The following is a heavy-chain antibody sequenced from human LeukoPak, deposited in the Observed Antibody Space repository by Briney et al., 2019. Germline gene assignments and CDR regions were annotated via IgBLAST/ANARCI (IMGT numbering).Heavy chain of an antibody. V-gene: IGHV3-30*09. D-gene: IGHD3-10*01. Sequence: GGSLRLSCAASGFTFSSYAMSWVRQAPGKGLEWVAVISYDGSNKYYADSVKGRFAISRDNSKNTLYLQMNSLRAEDTAVYYCARAIRAMVRGVIKRDYGMDVWGKGTTVTVSS. J-gene: IGHJ6*04. CDR1: GFTFSSYA. CDR2: ISYDGSNK. CDR3: ARAIRAMVRGVIKRDYGMDV.